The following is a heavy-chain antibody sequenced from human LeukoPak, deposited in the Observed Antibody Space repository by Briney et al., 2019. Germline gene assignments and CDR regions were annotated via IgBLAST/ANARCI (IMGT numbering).Heavy chain of an antibody. J-gene: IGHJ4*02. CDR2: ISYDGSNK. CDR3: ASPPGPYSGYDDDY. CDR1: GFTFSSYG. D-gene: IGHD5-12*01. V-gene: IGHV3-30*03. Sequence: GRSLRLSCAASGFTFSSYGMHWVRQAPGKGLEWVAVISYDGSNKYYADSVKGRFTISRDNSKNTLYLQMNSLRAEDTAVYYCASPPGPYSGYDDDYWGQGTLVTVSS.